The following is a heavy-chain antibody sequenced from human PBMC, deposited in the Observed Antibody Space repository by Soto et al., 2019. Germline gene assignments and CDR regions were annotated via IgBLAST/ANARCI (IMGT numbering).Heavy chain of an antibody. CDR2: IYYSGST. V-gene: IGHV4-39*01. CDR3: ARRYGWLYFDY. CDR1: VGSISSSSYY. D-gene: IGHD3-10*01. J-gene: IGHJ4*02. Sequence: PSETLSLTCTVPVGSISSSSYYWGWIRQPPGKGLEWIGSIYYSGSTYYNPSLKSRVTISVDTSKNQFSLKLTSVTAADTTLYYCARRYGWLYFDYWGQGSLVTVSS.